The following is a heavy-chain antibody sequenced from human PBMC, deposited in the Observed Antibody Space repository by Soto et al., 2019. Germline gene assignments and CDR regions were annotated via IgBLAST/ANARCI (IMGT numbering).Heavy chain of an antibody. Sequence: EVQLLESGGGLAQPGGSLRLSCAASGFTFSSYAMSWVRQAPGKGLEWVPAISGSGVGTYYADSVKGRFTISRDKSKNTLYLQMNSLRAEDTAVYYCAKSPGMYYYDSSGYYHYDYWGQGTLVTVSS. CDR2: ISGSGVGT. V-gene: IGHV3-23*01. CDR3: AKSPGMYYYDSSGYYHYDY. J-gene: IGHJ4*02. CDR1: GFTFSSYA. D-gene: IGHD3-22*01.